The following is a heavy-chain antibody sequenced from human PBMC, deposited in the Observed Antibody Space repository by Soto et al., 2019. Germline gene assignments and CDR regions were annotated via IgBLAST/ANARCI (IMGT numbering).Heavy chain of an antibody. V-gene: IGHV2-5*02. J-gene: IGHJ4*02. D-gene: IGHD3-16*01. CDR2: IYWDDDK. Sequence: SGPTLVNPAQTLTLTCTFSGFSLNTYGVGVGWIRQPPGKALEWLALIYWDDDKRYSPSLKSRLTITKDTSKNQVVLTMTNMDPVDTVTYYCARALGSWGAYYFDYWGQGTLVTVSS. CDR3: ARALGSWGAYYFDY. CDR1: GFSLNTYGVG.